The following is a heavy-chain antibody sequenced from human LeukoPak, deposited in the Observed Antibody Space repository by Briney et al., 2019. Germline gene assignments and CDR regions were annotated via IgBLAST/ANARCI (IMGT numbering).Heavy chain of an antibody. D-gene: IGHD6-19*01. Sequence: SETLSLTCTVSGGSISSYYWSWIRQPPGKGLEWIGYIYYSGSTNYNPSLKSRVTISVDTSKNQFSLKLSSVTAADTAVYYCARDPGYSSGWHDAFDIWGQGTMVTVSS. CDR3: ARDPGYSSGWHDAFDI. CDR2: IYYSGST. V-gene: IGHV4-59*01. J-gene: IGHJ3*02. CDR1: GGSISSYY.